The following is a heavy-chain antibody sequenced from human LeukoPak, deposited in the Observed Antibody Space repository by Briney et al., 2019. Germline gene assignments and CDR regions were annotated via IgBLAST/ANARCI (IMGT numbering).Heavy chain of an antibody. V-gene: IGHV3-53*01. CDR1: GFTVSSNH. D-gene: IGHD5-12*01. Sequence: GRSLRLSCAASGFTVSSNHMSWVRQAPGKGLEWVSLIYSGGTTYYADSVKGRFTISRDNSKNTLYLQMNSLRAEDTAVYYCARADNGYDHWGQGTLVTVSS. CDR3: ARADNGYDH. J-gene: IGHJ4*02. CDR2: IYSGGTT.